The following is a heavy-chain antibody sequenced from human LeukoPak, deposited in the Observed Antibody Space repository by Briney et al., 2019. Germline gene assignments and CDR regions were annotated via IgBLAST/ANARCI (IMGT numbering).Heavy chain of an antibody. CDR1: GFTFSNYA. V-gene: IGHV3-23*01. CDR3: ARDHFSSGTNWFDP. Sequence: QSGGSLRLSCAASGFTFSNYAMSWVRQAAGKGPEWVSAVGSSGGNTYYADSVRGRFTISRDNSKNTLYLQMNSLRAEDTALYYCARDHFSSGTNWFDPWGQGTLVTVSS. D-gene: IGHD6-25*01. CDR2: VGSSGGNT. J-gene: IGHJ5*02.